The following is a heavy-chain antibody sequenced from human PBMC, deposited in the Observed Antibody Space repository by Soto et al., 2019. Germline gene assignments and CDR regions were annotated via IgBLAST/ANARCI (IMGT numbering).Heavy chain of an antibody. J-gene: IGHJ6*02. CDR3: AGGLWFGELLSTNYYGMDV. V-gene: IGHV3-21*01. CDR2: ISSSSSYI. D-gene: IGHD3-10*01. Sequence: EAQLVESGGGLVKPGGSLRLSCAASGFTFSSYSMNWVRQAPGKGLEWVSSISSSSSYIYYADSVKGRFTISRDNAKNSLYLQMNSLRAEDTAVYYCAGGLWFGELLSTNYYGMDVWGQGTTVTVSS. CDR1: GFTFSSYS.